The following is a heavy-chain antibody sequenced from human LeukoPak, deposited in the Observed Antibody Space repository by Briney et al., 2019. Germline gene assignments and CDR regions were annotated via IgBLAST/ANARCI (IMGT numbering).Heavy chain of an antibody. J-gene: IGHJ4*02. CDR1: GFTFSSYA. CDR2: IWHDGRNK. V-gene: IGHV3-33*08. CDR3: ARDRGSDDPIDY. D-gene: IGHD2-15*01. Sequence: GGSLRLSCAASGFTFSSYAIDWVRQAPGKGLEWVAVIWHDGRNKYYADSVKGRFTVSRDNSKNTLYLQMDSLRVEDTAVYYCARDRGSDDPIDYWGQGTLVTVSS.